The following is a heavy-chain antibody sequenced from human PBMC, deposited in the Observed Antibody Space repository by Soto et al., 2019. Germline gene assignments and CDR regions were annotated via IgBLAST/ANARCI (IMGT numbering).Heavy chain of an antibody. CDR3: VKKSCSHTRCYTGWFFDL. CDR1: GFIFEDYD. CDR2: ISWNSGDK. Sequence: EVQLVQSGGGLAHPGGSLRLSCEASGFIFEDYDMHWVRQPPGKGLQWVSGISWNSGDKDYGDSVKGRFTISRDSAKNSLDLQMSSLRVEDTATYYCVKKSCSHTRCYTGWFFDLWGRGTLVTVSS. J-gene: IGHJ2*01. D-gene: IGHD2-15*01. V-gene: IGHV3-9*01.